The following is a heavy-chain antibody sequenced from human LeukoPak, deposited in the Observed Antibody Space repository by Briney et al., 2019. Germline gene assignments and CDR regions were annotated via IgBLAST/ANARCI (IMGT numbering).Heavy chain of an antibody. J-gene: IGHJ4*02. CDR2: INPNSGGT. Sequence: GASVKVSCKASGYTFTGYYMHWVRQAPGQGLEWMGWINPNSGGTNYAQKFQGRVTMTRDTSIGTAYMELSRLRSDDTAVYYCARDLSGSYYLGDYWGQGTLVTVSS. CDR3: ARDLSGSYYLGDY. V-gene: IGHV1-2*02. D-gene: IGHD1-26*01. CDR1: GYTFTGYY.